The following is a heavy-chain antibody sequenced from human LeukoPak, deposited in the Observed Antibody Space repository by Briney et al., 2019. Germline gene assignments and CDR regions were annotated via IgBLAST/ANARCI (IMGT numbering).Heavy chain of an antibody. CDR1: GFTFSRYG. Sequence: GGSLRLSCAASGFTFSRYGMDWVRRAPGKGLEWVAVISYDGSNKNYADSVKGRFTISRDNSKNTLYLQMNSLRAEDTAVYYCAREGVYYYDSSGAYYFDSWGQGTLVTVSS. CDR2: ISYDGSNK. D-gene: IGHD3-22*01. J-gene: IGHJ4*02. CDR3: AREGVYYYDSSGAYYFDS. V-gene: IGHV3-30*03.